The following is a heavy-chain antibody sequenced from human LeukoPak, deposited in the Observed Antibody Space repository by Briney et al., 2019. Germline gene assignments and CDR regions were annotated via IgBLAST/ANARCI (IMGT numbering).Heavy chain of an antibody. CDR2: INPNSGGT. D-gene: IGHD2-15*01. Sequence: ASVKVSCKASGYTFTGYYMNWVRQAPGQGLEWMGWINPNSGGTNYAQKFQGRVTMTRDTSISTAYMELSRLRSDDTAVYYCAREYCSGGSCYSSYWGQGTLVTVSS. CDR1: GYTFTGYY. CDR3: AREYCSGGSCYSSY. V-gene: IGHV1-2*02. J-gene: IGHJ4*02.